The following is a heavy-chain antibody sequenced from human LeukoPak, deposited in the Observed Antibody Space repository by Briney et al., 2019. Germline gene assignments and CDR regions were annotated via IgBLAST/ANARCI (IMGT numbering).Heavy chain of an antibody. D-gene: IGHD1-1*01. Sequence: GGSLRLSCAASGFTFSSYAMHWGRQAPGKGLEGVAVISYDGSNKYYADSVKGRFTISRDNSKNTLYLQMNSLRAEDTAVYYCAVGIWQRHAFDIWGQGTMVTVSS. J-gene: IGHJ3*02. V-gene: IGHV3-30-3*01. CDR1: GFTFSSYA. CDR3: AVGIWQRHAFDI. CDR2: ISYDGSNK.